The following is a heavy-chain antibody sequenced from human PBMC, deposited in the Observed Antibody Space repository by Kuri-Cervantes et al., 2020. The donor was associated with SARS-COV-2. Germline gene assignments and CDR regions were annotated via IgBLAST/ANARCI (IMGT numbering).Heavy chain of an antibody. CDR1: GGSFSGYY. CDR2: INHSGST. J-gene: IGHJ5*02. CDR3: ARDYLGVATSPYNWFDP. D-gene: IGHD3-3*01. Sequence: GSLRLSCAVYGGSFSGYYWSWIRQPPGKGLEWIGEINHSGSTNYNPSLKSRVTISVDTSKNQFSLKLSSVTAADTAVYYCARDYLGVATSPYNWFDPWGQGTLVTVSS. V-gene: IGHV4-34*01.